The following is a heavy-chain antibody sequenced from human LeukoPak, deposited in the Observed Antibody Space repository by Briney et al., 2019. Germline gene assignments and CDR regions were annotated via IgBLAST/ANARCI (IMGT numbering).Heavy chain of an antibody. V-gene: IGHV4-4*07. J-gene: IGHJ4*02. CDR1: GGSISSYY. Sequence: SETLSLTCTVSGGSISSYYWSWIRQPAGKGLEWIGRIYTSGSTNYNPSLKSRVTMSVDTSKNQFSLKLSSVTAADTAVYYCARLNLPALKGAFDYWGQGTLVTVSS. CDR3: ARLNLPALKGAFDY. CDR2: IYTSGST. D-gene: IGHD2-2*01.